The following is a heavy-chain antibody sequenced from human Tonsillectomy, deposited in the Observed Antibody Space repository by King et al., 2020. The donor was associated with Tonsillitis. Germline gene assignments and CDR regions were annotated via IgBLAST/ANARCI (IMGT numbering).Heavy chain of an antibody. CDR1: GGSISSYY. D-gene: IGHD6-19*01. CDR3: ARDSSSGWSPVLFDP. Sequence: VQLQESGPGLVKPSETLSLTCTVSGGSISSYYWSWIRQPPGKGLEWIGYIYYIGSTNYNPSLKSRVTISVDTSKNQFSLKLTSVTAAATAVYYCARDSSSGWSPVLFDPWGQGTLVTVSS. V-gene: IGHV4-59*01. CDR2: IYYIGST. J-gene: IGHJ5*02.